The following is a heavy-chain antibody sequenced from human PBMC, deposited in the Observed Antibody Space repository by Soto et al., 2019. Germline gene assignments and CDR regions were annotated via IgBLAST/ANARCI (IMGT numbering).Heavy chain of an antibody. Sequence: GGSLRLSCAASGFTFSSYSMNWVRQAPGKGLEWVSSISSSSSYIYCADSVKGRFTISRDNAKNSLYLQMNSLRAEDTAVYYCARDSSGYSSGWFDYWGQGTLVTVSS. CDR1: GFTFSSYS. CDR2: ISSSSSYI. CDR3: ARDSSGYSSGWFDY. V-gene: IGHV3-21*01. J-gene: IGHJ4*02. D-gene: IGHD6-19*01.